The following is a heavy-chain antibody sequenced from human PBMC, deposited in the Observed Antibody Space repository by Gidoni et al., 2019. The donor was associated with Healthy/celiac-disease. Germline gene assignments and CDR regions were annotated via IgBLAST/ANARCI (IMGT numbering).Heavy chain of an antibody. Sequence: GGSFGGYYWSWIRQPPGKGLEWSGESNHSGSTNYNPSLKSRVTISVDTSKNQFSLELSSVTAADTAVYYCARCSGGYIDYWGQGTLVTVSP. D-gene: IGHD6-19*01. J-gene: IGHJ4*02. CDR2: SNHSGST. CDR1: GGSFGGYY. V-gene: IGHV4-34*01. CDR3: ARCSGGYIDY.